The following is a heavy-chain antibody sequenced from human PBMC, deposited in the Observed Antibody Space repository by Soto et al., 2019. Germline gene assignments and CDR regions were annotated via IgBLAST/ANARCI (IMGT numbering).Heavy chain of an antibody. J-gene: IGHJ4*02. CDR1: GGSISSYY. D-gene: IGHD6-19*01. CDR3: ARDRSRSSGWYGVDY. Sequence: SETLSLTCTVSGGSISSYYWSWIRQPPGKGLEWIGYIYYSGSTNYNPSLKSRVTISVDTSKNQFSLKLSSVTAADTAVYYCARDRSRSSGWYGVDYWGQGTLVTVSS. V-gene: IGHV4-59*01. CDR2: IYYSGST.